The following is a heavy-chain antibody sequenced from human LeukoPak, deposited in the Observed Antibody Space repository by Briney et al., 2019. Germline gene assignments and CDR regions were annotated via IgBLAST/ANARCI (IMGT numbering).Heavy chain of an antibody. CDR3: ARGTDYGDYGDY. J-gene: IGHJ4*02. CDR1: GFTFSSYS. D-gene: IGHD4-17*01. V-gene: IGHV3-53*04. Sequence: GGSLRLSCAASGFTFSSYSMNWVRQAPGKGLEWVSVIYSGGSTYYADSVKGRFNISRHNSKNTLYLQMNSLRAEDTAVYYCARGTDYGDYGDYWGQGTLVTVSS. CDR2: IYSGGST.